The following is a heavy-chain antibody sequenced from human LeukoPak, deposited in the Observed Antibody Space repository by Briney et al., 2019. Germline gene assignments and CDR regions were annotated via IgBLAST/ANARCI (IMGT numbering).Heavy chain of an antibody. CDR3: ASDSPYYGMDV. J-gene: IGHJ6*02. V-gene: IGHV3-74*01. Sequence: PGGSLRLSCAASGFPFSSYWMHWVRQVPGKGLLRVSRINSDGSATIYADSVRGRFTISRDNAKNTLYLQMSGLRVEDTAVYHCASDSPYYGMDVWGQGTTVTVSS. CDR2: INSDGSAT. CDR1: GFPFSSYW.